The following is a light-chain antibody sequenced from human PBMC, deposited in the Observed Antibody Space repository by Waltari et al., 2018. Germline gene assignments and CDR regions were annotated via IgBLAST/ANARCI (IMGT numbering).Light chain of an antibody. V-gene: IGKV3-15*01. Sequence: ETVMTQSPTTLSLSPGERATLSCRASQSVSTNLAWYQQRTGQAPRLLIYGASIRATGVPARFSGRVAWTDFTLTISSLQSEDFAVYYCQQYNNWPPYIFGQGSQLEI. J-gene: IGKJ2*01. CDR3: QQYNNWPPYI. CDR1: QSVSTN. CDR2: GAS.